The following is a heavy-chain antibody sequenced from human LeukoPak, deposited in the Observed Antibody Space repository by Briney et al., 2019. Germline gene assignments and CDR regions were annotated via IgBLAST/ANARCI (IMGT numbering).Heavy chain of an antibody. CDR1: GGSISSYY. CDR3: ARLWFGRDY. V-gene: IGHV4-59*01. J-gene: IGHJ4*02. D-gene: IGHD3-10*01. Sequence: SETLSLTCTVSGGSISSYYWSWIRQPPGKGLEWIGYINYSGSTTYNPSLKSRVTISVDTSKNQFSLKLSSVTAADTAVYYCARLWFGRDYWGQGTLVTVSS. CDR2: INYSGST.